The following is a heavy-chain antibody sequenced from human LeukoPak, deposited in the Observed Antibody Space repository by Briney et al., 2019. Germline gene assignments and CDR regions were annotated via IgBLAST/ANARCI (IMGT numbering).Heavy chain of an antibody. J-gene: IGHJ4*02. CDR1: GYTFTTYG. Sequence: GASVKVSCKASGYTFTTYGISWVRQAPGQGVDWMGWISAYNGNTNYAQKVQGRVTMTTDTSTSTAHMELRSLRSDDTAVYYCARAEILKYCSGGSCYSVGNYWGQGTLVTVSS. CDR2: ISAYNGNT. D-gene: IGHD2-15*01. V-gene: IGHV1-18*01. CDR3: ARAEILKYCSGGSCYSVGNY.